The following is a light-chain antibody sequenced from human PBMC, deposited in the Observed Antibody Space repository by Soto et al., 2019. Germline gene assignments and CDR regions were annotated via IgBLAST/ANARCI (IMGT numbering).Light chain of an antibody. CDR2: GAS. CDR3: QQYSSWPFT. Sequence: EIVLTQSPATLSVFPGEKATLSCGASQSVSNNLAWYHQKPGQAPRPLIYGASTRATGVPARFSGSVSGTEFTLPISSLQSEDSAIYYCQQYSSWPFTFGPGTKVAIE. J-gene: IGKJ3*01. CDR1: QSVSNN. V-gene: IGKV3-15*01.